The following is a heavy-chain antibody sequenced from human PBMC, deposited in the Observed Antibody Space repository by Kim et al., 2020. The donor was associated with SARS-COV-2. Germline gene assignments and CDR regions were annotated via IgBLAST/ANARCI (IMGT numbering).Heavy chain of an antibody. CDR1: GGSFSGYY. V-gene: IGHV4-34*01. CDR2: INHSGST. Sequence: SETLSLTCAVYGGSFSGYYWSWIRQPPGKGLEWIGEINHSGSTNYNPSLKSRVTISVDTSKNQFSLKLSSVTAADTAVYYCARPPADYWGQGTLVTVSS. J-gene: IGHJ4*02. CDR3: ARPPADY.